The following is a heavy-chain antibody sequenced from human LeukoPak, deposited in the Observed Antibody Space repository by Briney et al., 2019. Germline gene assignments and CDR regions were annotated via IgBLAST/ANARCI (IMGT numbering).Heavy chain of an antibody. CDR3: ARIVGSGSYYILYYYMDV. CDR1: DDSNSNNRYF. Sequence: SETLSLTCTISDDSNSNNRYFWAWIRQPPGKGLEWIGSINYSGSTYYNPSLKSRVTISVDTSKNQFSLMLSSVTAADTAVYYCARIVGSGSYYILYYYMDVWGKGTTVTVSS. D-gene: IGHD3-10*01. CDR2: INYSGST. J-gene: IGHJ6*03. V-gene: IGHV4-39*07.